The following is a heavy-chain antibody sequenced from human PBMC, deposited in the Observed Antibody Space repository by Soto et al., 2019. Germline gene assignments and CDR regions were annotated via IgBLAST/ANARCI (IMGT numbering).Heavy chain of an antibody. CDR1: GGSISSGGYS. CDR2: IYHSGST. D-gene: IGHD6-13*01. CDR3: ASSHAGAHITAAVH. V-gene: IGHV4-30-2*01. Sequence: QLQLQESGSGLVKPSQTLSLTCAVSGGSISSGGYSWSWIRQPPGKGLEWIGYIYHSGSTYYNPSLMGRVTIAVARSKNQVALKLSSVTAADTAVYYCASSHAGAHITAAVHWGQGTLVTVSS. J-gene: IGHJ4*02.